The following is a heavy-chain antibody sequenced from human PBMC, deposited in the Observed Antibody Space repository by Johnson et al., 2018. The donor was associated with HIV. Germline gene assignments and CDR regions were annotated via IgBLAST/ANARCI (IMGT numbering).Heavy chain of an antibody. CDR1: GFTFSTYA. Sequence: QVQLVESGGGVVQPGRSLRLSCAASGFTFSTYALHWVRQAPGKGLEWVAVISYDGNNKYYADSEKGRFTISRDNSKNTLYLQMNSLRAEDTAVYFCARGPIADDAFDIWGQGTMVTVSS. V-gene: IGHV3-30-3*01. J-gene: IGHJ3*02. D-gene: IGHD3-16*02. CDR2: ISYDGNNK. CDR3: ARGPIADDAFDI.